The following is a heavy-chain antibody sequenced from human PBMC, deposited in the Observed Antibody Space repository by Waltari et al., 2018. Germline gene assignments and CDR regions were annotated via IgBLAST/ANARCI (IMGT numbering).Heavy chain of an antibody. Sequence: QVQLVESGGGVVQPGWSLRLSCAASGFTFSSWGMHWVREAPGKGREWGASVGVEGSNKSHGEPVKRGVSMSRDHSKNTRHLPMNSARAEDTAVYYCTRDAWTTTAFDYWGQGTLVTVSS. D-gene: IGHD1-26*01. CDR1: GFTFSSWG. CDR3: TRDAWTTTAFDY. V-gene: IGHV3-33*01. CDR2: VGVEGSNK. J-gene: IGHJ4*02.